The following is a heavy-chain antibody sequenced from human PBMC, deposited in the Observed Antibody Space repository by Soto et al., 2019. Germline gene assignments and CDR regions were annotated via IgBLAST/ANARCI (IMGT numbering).Heavy chain of an antibody. CDR3: TRYYYESSGYYVY. J-gene: IGHJ4*02. Sequence: GGSLRLSCTGSGFTFGSYALSWVRQAPGKGLEWVGVIRSEANGGTTDYAASVKGRITISRDDSKSITYMEINSLQTEDTAVYYCTRYYYESSGYYVYWGQGALVTVSS. D-gene: IGHD3-22*01. CDR2: IRSEANGGTT. V-gene: IGHV3-49*04. CDR1: GFTFGSYA.